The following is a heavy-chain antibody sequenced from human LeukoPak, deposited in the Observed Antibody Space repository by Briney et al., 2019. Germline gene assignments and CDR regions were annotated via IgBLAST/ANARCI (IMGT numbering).Heavy chain of an antibody. CDR3: ARTFWSGYWGFDY. CDR1: GFTFSSYG. D-gene: IGHD3-3*01. CDR2: ISYDGSNK. J-gene: IGHJ4*02. Sequence: PGRSLRLSCAASGFTFSSYGVHWVRQAPGKGLEWVAVISYDGSNKYYADSVKGRFTISRDNSKNTLYLQMNSLRAEDTAVYYCARTFWSGYWGFDYWGQGTLVTVSS. V-gene: IGHV3-30*03.